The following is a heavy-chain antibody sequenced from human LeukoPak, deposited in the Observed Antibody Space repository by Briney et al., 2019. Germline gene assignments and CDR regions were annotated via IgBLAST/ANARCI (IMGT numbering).Heavy chain of an antibody. J-gene: IGHJ4*02. V-gene: IGHV3-30-3*01. D-gene: IGHD6-19*01. CDR3: ARDAGWVAGIISPYFDY. CDR1: GFTFSSYA. CDR2: ISYDGSNK. Sequence: GRPLRLSCAASGFTFSSYAMHWVRQAPGKGLEWVAVISYDGSNKYYADSVKGRSTISRDNSKNTLYLQMNSLRAEDTAVYYCARDAGWVAGIISPYFDYWGQGTLVTVSS.